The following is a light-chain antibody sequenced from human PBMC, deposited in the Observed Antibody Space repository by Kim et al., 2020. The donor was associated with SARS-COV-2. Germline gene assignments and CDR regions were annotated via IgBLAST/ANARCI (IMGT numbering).Light chain of an antibody. J-gene: IGKJ4*01. CDR2: DVS. CDR3: HHRSLWTPT. CDR1: PSVDTS. V-gene: IGKV3-11*01. Sequence: EIVLTQFPATLSLSPGETATLSCRASPSVDTSLAWYQLKPGQAPRLIIFDVSRSVTGTPARFSGTGSGTDFTLTISSLEPEDVALYFCHHRSLWTPTFGGGTKVDIK.